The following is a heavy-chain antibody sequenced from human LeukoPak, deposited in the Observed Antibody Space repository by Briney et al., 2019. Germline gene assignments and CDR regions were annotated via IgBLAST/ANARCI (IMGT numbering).Heavy chain of an antibody. Sequence: GGSLRLSCAASGFTFSSYGMHWVRQAPGKGLEWVAVISYDGSNKYYADSVKGRFTISRDNSKNTLYLQMNSLRAEDTAVYYCAKVVYSNPHWFDPWGQGTLVTVSS. CDR1: GFTFSSYG. D-gene: IGHD4-11*01. CDR2: ISYDGSNK. J-gene: IGHJ5*02. V-gene: IGHV3-30*18. CDR3: AKVVYSNPHWFDP.